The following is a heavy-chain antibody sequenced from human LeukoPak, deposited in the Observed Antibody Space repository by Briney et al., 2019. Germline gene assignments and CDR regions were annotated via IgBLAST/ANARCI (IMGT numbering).Heavy chain of an antibody. CDR3: ARESSPFDY. V-gene: IGHV4-34*01. D-gene: IGHD5/OR15-5a*01. CDR2: INHSGST. CDR1: GGSFSGYY. J-gene: IGHJ4*02. Sequence: SETLSLTCAVYGGSFSGYYWSWIRQPPGKGLEWIGKINHSGSTNYNPSLKSRVTISVDTSKNQFSLKLSSVTAADTAVYYCARESSPFDYWGQGTLVTVSS.